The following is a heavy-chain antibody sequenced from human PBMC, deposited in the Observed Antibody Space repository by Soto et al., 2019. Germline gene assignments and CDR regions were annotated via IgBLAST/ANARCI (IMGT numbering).Heavy chain of an antibody. CDR3: ARGRYGDY. D-gene: IGHD1-1*01. Sequence: QVHLVQSGAEVKKPGASVKVSCKGSGYGFTTYGITWVRQAPGQGLEWMAWISAHNGNTRYAQKLQGRVTVTRDTSTSTAYMELRSLRSDDTAVYYCARGRYGDYWGKGALVTVSS. CDR2: ISAHNGNT. V-gene: IGHV1-18*01. J-gene: IGHJ4*02. CDR1: GYGFTTYG.